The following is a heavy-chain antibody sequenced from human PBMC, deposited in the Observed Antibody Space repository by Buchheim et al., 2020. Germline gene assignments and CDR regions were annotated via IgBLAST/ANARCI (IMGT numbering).Heavy chain of an antibody. D-gene: IGHD3-3*01. CDR1: GYTFTNYG. CDR3: ARAYENLVTIFVVVAIWFDP. J-gene: IGHJ5*02. Sequence: QVQLVQSGAEVKKPGASVKVSCKASGYTFTNYGISWVRQANGQKDEWMGWISCYSGNTNYAQNLQGRVTMTTDHSTSPAYMEMRILRSDDTAVYYCARAYENLVTIFVVVAIWFDPWGQGTL. V-gene: IGHV1-18*01. CDR2: ISCYSGNT.